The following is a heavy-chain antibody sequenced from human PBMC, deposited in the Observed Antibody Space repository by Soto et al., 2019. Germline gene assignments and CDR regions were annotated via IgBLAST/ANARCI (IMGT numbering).Heavy chain of an antibody. CDR3: ARAFKEYVYDGNPYYYFDQ. D-gene: IGHD3-22*01. CDR2: IYYSGSA. CDR1: GGSISSGDYY. V-gene: IGHV4-30-4*01. J-gene: IGHJ4*02. Sequence: QVQLQESGPGLVKPSQTLSLTCTVSGGSISSGDYYWNWIRQPPGKDREWIGYIYYSGSAYYKPSLKSRVTISIDTSKNQFSLKLTSVTAADTAVYYCARAFKEYVYDGNPYYYFDQWGQGTLVTVSS.